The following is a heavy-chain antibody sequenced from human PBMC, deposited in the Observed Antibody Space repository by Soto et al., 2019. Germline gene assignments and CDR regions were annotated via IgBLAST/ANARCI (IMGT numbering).Heavy chain of an antibody. CDR1: GYTFTSYG. V-gene: IGHV1-18*01. D-gene: IGHD3-9*01. CDR2: ISAYNGNT. CDR3: ARWGEGYTYYNILTGYSDPYYFDY. Sequence: QVQLVQSGAEVKKPGASVKVSCKASGYTFTSYGISWVRQAPGQGLEWMGWISAYNGNTNYAQKLQGRVTMTTDTSTSTAYMELRSLRSDDTAVYYCARWGEGYTYYNILTGYSDPYYFDYWGQGTLVTVSS. J-gene: IGHJ4*02.